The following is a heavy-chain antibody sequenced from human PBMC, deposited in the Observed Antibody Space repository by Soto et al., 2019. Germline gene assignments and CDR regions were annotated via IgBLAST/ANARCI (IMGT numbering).Heavy chain of an antibody. CDR1: GFTFSSYA. J-gene: IGHJ5*02. V-gene: IGHV3-23*01. CDR2: ISGSGGST. D-gene: IGHD3-3*01. Sequence: VGSLRLSCAAPGFTFSSYAMSWVRQAPGKGLEWVSAISGSGGSTYYADSVKGRFTIPSDNSKNTLYLQMNSLRAEDTAVYYCAKGVLSIFGGVFGPWGQGTLVTVSS. CDR3: AKGVLSIFGGVFGP.